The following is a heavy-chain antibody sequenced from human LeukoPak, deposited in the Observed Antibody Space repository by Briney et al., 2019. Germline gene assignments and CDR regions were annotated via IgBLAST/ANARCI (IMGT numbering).Heavy chain of an antibody. Sequence: PGGSLRLSCAASGFTFSSYAMSWVRQAPGKGLEWVSAISGSGGSTYYADSVKGRFTTSRDNSKNTLYLQMNSLRAEDTAVYYCAKDSSSGSYYYFDYWGQGTLVTASS. J-gene: IGHJ4*02. CDR2: ISGSGGST. CDR3: AKDSSSGSYYYFDY. CDR1: GFTFSSYA. D-gene: IGHD1-26*01. V-gene: IGHV3-23*01.